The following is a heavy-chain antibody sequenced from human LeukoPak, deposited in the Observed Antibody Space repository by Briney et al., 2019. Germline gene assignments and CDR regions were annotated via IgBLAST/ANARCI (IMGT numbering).Heavy chain of an antibody. CDR3: ARAPGVVPAATQDY. CDR2: INHSGST. V-gene: IGHV4-34*01. Sequence: SETLSLTCAVYGGSFSGYYWSWIRQPPGKGLEWIGEINHSGSTNYNPSLKSRVTISVDTSKNQFSLKLSSVTAADTAVYYCARAPGVVPAATQDYWGQGTLVTVSS. D-gene: IGHD2-2*01. J-gene: IGHJ4*02. CDR1: GGSFSGYY.